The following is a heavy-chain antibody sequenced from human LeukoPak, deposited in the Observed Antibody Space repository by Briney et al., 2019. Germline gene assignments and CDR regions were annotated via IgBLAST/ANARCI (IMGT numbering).Heavy chain of an antibody. V-gene: IGHV3-7*01. J-gene: IGHJ6*03. CDR3: ARETVCSSTSCYESHYYYMDV. Sequence: GGSLRLSCAASGFTFSSYWMSWVRQAPGKGLEWVANIKQDGSEKYYVDSVKGRFTISRDNAKNSLYLQMNSLRAEDTAVYYCARETVCSSTSCYESHYYYMDVWGKGTTVTVSS. D-gene: IGHD2-2*01. CDR2: IKQDGSEK. CDR1: GFTFSSYW.